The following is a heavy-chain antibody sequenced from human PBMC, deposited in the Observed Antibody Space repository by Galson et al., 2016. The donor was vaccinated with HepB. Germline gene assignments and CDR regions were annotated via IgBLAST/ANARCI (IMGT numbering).Heavy chain of an antibody. V-gene: IGHV3-23*01. Sequence: SLRLSCAASGFTFSSFAMSWVRQAPGKGLEWVSSISGSGTTTYSADSVKGRFTASRDNSKNTLFLQMNRLRAEDTAVYYCVKDQAWNPVKCFDPWSQGTLVTVSS. J-gene: IGHJ5*02. CDR2: ISGSGTTT. CDR1: GFTFSSFA. CDR3: VKDQAWNPVKCFDP. D-gene: IGHD1-1*01.